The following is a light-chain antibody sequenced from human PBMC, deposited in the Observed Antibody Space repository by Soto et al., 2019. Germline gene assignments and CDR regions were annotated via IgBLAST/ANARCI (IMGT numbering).Light chain of an antibody. J-gene: IGLJ1*01. Sequence: QSVLTQPRSVSESPGQSVTISCTGTSRDVGGYSYLSCYQQHPGKGPKLMIYDVSKRPSGVPDRFSGSKSGNTASLTISGLQAEDEADYYCCSYAGSNTFYVFGTGTKVTVL. CDR3: CSYAGSNTFYV. CDR1: SRDVGGYSY. CDR2: DVS. V-gene: IGLV2-11*01.